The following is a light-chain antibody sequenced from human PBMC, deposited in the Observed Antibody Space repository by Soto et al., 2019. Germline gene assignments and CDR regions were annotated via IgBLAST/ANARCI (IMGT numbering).Light chain of an antibody. Sequence: DIQMTQSPSSLSASVGDRVTITCRASQSISNYLIWYQQKPGKAPKLLITAASSLQSGVPSRFSGSGSGTDFSLTISSLQPEDFATYYCQHRYNTPFTFGPGTKVDIK. CDR3: QHRYNTPFT. V-gene: IGKV1-39*01. CDR2: AAS. CDR1: QSISNY. J-gene: IGKJ3*01.